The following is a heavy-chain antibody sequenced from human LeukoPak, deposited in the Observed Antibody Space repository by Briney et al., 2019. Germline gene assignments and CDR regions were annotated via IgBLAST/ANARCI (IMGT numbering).Heavy chain of an antibody. Sequence: PGGSLRLSCAASGFTFSSYGMHWVRQAPGKGLEWVAVISYDGSNKYYADSVKGRFTISRDNSKNTLYLQMNSLRAEDTAVYYCARDYYDSSGYYPLPPSVWGQGTLVTVSS. CDR2: ISYDGSNK. D-gene: IGHD3-22*01. V-gene: IGHV3-30*03. CDR3: ARDYYDSSGYYPLPPSV. J-gene: IGHJ4*02. CDR1: GFTFSSYG.